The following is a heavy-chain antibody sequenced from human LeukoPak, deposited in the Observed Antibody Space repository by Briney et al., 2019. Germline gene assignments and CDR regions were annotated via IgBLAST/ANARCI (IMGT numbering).Heavy chain of an antibody. CDR2: IYSGGGT. D-gene: IGHD4-11*01. Sequence: GGSLRLSCAASGFTVSSNYMSWVRQAPGKGLEWVSVIYSGGGTYYADSVKGRFTISRDNANNSLYLQMNSLRVEDTAVYYCARAASGLDYTGDYWGQGALVTVSS. V-gene: IGHV3-66*01. J-gene: IGHJ4*02. CDR3: ARAASGLDYTGDY. CDR1: GFTVSSNY.